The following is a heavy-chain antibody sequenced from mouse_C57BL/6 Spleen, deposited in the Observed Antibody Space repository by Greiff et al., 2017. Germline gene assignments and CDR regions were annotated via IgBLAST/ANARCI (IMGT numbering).Heavy chain of an antibody. V-gene: IGHV1-19*01. J-gene: IGHJ4*01. CDR2: INPYNGGT. CDR1: GYTFTDYY. CDR3: AREQLRRFSYAMDY. D-gene: IGHD2-4*01. Sequence: EVQLQQSGPVLVKPGASVKMSCKASGYTFTDYYMNWVKQSHGKSLEWIGVINPYNGGTSYNQKFKGKATLTVDKSSSTAYMELNSLTSEDSAGYYCAREQLRRFSYAMDYWGQGTSVTVSS.